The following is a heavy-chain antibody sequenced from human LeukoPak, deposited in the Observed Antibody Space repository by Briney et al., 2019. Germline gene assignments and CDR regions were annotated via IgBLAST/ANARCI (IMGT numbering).Heavy chain of an antibody. CDR3: ARDLNGVVITSDYYYGMDV. Sequence: GGSLRLSCVASGLTFSSYAMNWVRQAPGKGLQWVSSISGSGGTTYIADSVKGRFTISRDNSKKSLYLQMNSLRAEDTAVYYCARDLNGVVITSDYYYGMDVWGQGTTVTVSS. J-gene: IGHJ6*02. CDR1: GLTFSSYA. D-gene: IGHD3-22*01. V-gene: IGHV3-23*01. CDR2: ISGSGGTT.